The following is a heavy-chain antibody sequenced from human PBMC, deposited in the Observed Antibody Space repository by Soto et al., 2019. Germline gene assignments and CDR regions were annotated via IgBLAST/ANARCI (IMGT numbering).Heavy chain of an antibody. CDR1: GFTFSSFA. D-gene: IGHD3-10*01. CDR2: ISYDGSNK. V-gene: IGHV3-30-3*01. J-gene: IGHJ4*02. Sequence: QVQLVESGGGVVQPGRSLRLSCAASGFTFSSFAMHWVRQAPGKGLEWVAVISYDGSNKYYADSVKGRFTISRDNSKNTLYLQMNSLRAEDTAVYYCARDLMVRGGDWGQGTLVTVSS. CDR3: ARDLMVRGGD.